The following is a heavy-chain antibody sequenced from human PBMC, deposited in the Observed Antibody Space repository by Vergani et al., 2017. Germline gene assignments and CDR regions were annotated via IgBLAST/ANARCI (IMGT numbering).Heavy chain of an antibody. D-gene: IGHD3-3*01. V-gene: IGHV3-30*02. J-gene: IGHJ4*02. CDR3: AKHFRGWSINY. CDR1: GFTFSNYD. CDR2: IQFDGSNQ. Sequence: QVQLVESGGGVVQRGGSLRLSCATSGFTFSNYDMPWIRQGPGKGMEFVAFIQFDGSNQYYADSVKGRFTLSRDFSKNTLYLQMNSLRTDDTATYYCAKHFRGWSINYWGQGTQFIVSS.